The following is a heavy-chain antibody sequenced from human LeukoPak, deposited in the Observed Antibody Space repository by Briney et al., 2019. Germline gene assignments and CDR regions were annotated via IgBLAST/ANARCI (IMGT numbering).Heavy chain of an antibody. CDR1: GFTFSSYG. Sequence: PGGSLRLSCAASGFTFSSYGMHWVRQAPGKGLEWVAVIWYDGSKKYYGDSVKGRFTISRDNSKNTLYLQMNSLRAEDTAVYYCARGYSLDYWGQGTLVTVSS. D-gene: IGHD5-18*01. V-gene: IGHV3-33*01. CDR3: ARGYSLDY. J-gene: IGHJ4*02. CDR2: IWYDGSKK.